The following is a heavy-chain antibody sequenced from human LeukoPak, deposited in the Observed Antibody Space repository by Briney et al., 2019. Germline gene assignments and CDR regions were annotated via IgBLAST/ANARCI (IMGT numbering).Heavy chain of an antibody. D-gene: IGHD3-10*01. CDR2: IYTSGST. V-gene: IGHV4-4*07. J-gene: IGHJ4*02. Sequence: PSETLSLTCAVSGYSISSGYYWSWIRQPAGKGLEWIGRIYTSGSTNYNPSLKSRVTMSVDTSNNQFSLKVSSVTAADTAVYYCARSFGSGSYYYFDYWGQGTLVTVSS. CDR1: GYSISSGYY. CDR3: ARSFGSGSYYYFDY.